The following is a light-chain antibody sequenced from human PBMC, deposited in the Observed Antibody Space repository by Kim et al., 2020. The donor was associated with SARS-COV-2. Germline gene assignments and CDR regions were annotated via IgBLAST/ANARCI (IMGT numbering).Light chain of an antibody. CDR1: QRVSSSY. CDR3: QQYGSSPRT. Sequence: SPVERATLSCRASQRVSSSYLAWYQQKPGQAPRLLIYGASSRATGIPDRFSGSGSGTDFTLTISRLEPEDFAVYYCQQYGSSPRTFGQGTKVDIK. J-gene: IGKJ1*01. CDR2: GAS. V-gene: IGKV3-20*01.